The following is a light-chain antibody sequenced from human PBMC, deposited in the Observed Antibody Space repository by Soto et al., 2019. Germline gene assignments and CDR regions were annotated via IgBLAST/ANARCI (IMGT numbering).Light chain of an antibody. J-gene: IGKJ2*01. CDR2: SIS. CDR3: MQGTHWPYT. Sequence: DVVMTQSPLSLPVTLGQPASISCRSSQSLVYSDGITYLNWFQQRPGQSPRRLIYSISNRDSGVPDRFSGSGSGTDFTLKISRVEAGDVGLYYCMQGTHWPYTFGQGTKLEIK. CDR1: QSLVYSDGITY. V-gene: IGKV2-30*01.